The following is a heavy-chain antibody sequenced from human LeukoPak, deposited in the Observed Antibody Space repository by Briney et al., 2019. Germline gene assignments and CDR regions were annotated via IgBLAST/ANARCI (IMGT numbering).Heavy chain of an antibody. CDR3: ARGWVYCSSTSCHVYDY. J-gene: IGHJ4*02. Sequence: GGSLRPSCAASGFTFSSYSMNWVRQAPGKGLEWVSSISSSSSYIYYADSVKGRFTISRDNAKNSLYLQMNSLRAEDTAVYYCARGWVYCSSTSCHVYDYWGQGTLVTVSS. D-gene: IGHD2-2*01. CDR2: ISSSSSYI. V-gene: IGHV3-21*01. CDR1: GFTFSSYS.